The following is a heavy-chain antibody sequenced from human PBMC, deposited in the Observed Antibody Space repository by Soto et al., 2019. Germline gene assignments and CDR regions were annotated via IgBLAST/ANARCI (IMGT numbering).Heavy chain of an antibody. CDR3: VKGGDWAVAGYFDY. D-gene: IGHD6-19*01. V-gene: IGHV3-30*18. CDR1: GFTFSNFG. J-gene: IGHJ4*02. Sequence: QVQLVESGVGVFQPWRSLRLSCAASGFTFSNFGMHWVRQAPGKGLEWVAVIPYDGSMTYYADSVKGRFTISRDNSNNTLYLEMNSLRAEDTAVYYCVKGGDWAVAGYFDYWGQGTLVTVSS. CDR2: IPYDGSMT.